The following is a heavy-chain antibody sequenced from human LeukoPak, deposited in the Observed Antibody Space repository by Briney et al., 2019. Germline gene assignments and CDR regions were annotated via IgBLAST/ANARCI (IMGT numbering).Heavy chain of an antibody. CDR3: ARAFDRSDAFDS. V-gene: IGHV4-4*07. CDR2: IYTSWST. D-gene: IGHD3-16*01. J-gene: IGHJ3*02. Sequence: PSETLSLTCTVSGGSISSYYWSWLRQPARKGLEWIGRIYTSWSTNYIPSLKSRVTMSVDTSKNQFSLKLSSVTAADTAVYYCARAFDRSDAFDSWGQGTMVTVSS. CDR1: GGSISSYY.